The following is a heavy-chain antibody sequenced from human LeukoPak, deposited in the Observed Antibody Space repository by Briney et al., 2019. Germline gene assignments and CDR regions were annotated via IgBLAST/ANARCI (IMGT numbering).Heavy chain of an antibody. V-gene: IGHV3-15*01. J-gene: IGHJ1*01. CDR3: TTVWFGELSAAEYFQH. Sequence: GGSLRLSCAASGFTFSNAWMSWVRQAPGKGLEWVGRIKSKTDGGTTDYAAPVKGRFTISRDGSKNTLYLQMNSLKTEDTAVYYCTTVWFGELSAAEYFQHWGQGTLVTVSS. CDR2: IKSKTDGGTT. CDR1: GFTFSNAW. D-gene: IGHD3-10*01.